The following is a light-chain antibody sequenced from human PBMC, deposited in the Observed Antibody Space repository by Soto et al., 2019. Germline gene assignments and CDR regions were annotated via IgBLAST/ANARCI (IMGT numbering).Light chain of an antibody. CDR1: QSIIGTY. V-gene: IGKV3-20*01. J-gene: IGKJ1*01. Sequence: EIVLTQSPGTLSLSPGERATLSCRASQSIIGTYLAWYQQKPGQAPRLLIYGASSRATGIPDRFSGSGSGTDFIFTISRLEPEDFAVYYCQQYGSSPITFAQGTNVDIK. CDR3: QQYGSSPIT. CDR2: GAS.